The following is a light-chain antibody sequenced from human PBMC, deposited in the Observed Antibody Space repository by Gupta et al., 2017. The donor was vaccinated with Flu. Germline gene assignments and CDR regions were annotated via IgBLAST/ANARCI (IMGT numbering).Light chain of an antibody. V-gene: IGLV3-25*02. Sequence: SYELTQQPPMSQSPGQTATIPCSGAALLTQYVYWYRQRPGQAPVLLIYKDTERASGIPDRVSGSSSGTRVTLTIRGVQTEDEADYYCQSADITGASRVFGGGT. CDR2: KDT. J-gene: IGLJ3*02. CDR3: QSADITGASRV. CDR1: ALLTQY.